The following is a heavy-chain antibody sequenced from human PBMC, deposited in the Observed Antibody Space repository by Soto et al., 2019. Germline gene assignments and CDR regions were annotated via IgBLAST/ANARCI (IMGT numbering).Heavy chain of an antibody. D-gene: IGHD5-12*01. Sequence: QVQLVESGGGVVQPGRSLRLSCATSGFTFSRYGIHWVRQAPGKGLEWVAVPSHDGTNKYYTYSVKGRFIIYRDNSKNTLYLEMNSLRAEDTAVYYCAKESVATIRPTRIYYYYGLDVWGQGTTVSVSS. CDR2: PSHDGTNK. CDR3: AKESVATIRPTRIYYYYGLDV. CDR1: GFTFSRYG. J-gene: IGHJ6*01. V-gene: IGHV3-30*18.